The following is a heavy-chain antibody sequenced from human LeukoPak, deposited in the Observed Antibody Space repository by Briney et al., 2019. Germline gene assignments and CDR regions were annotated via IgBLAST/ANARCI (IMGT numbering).Heavy chain of an antibody. CDR1: EFTVSSNY. CDR2: IYSGGST. J-gene: IGHJ4*02. D-gene: IGHD3-10*01. CDR3: ARDRGFGELSSYFDY. Sequence: GGSLRLSCAASEFTVSSNYMSWVRQAPGKGLEWVSVIYSGGSTYYADSVKGRFTISRDNSKNTLYLQMNSLRAEDTAVYYCARDRGFGELSSYFDYWGQGTLVTVSS. V-gene: IGHV3-53*01.